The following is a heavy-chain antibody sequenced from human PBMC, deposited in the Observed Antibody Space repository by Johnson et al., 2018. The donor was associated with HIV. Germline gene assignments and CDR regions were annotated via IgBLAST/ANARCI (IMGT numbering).Heavy chain of an antibody. CDR3: AKSDCSGGSCYSVWRHAFDI. CDR2: ISYDGSNK. CDR1: GFTFSSYA. J-gene: IGHJ3*02. D-gene: IGHD2-15*01. V-gene: IGHV3-30*04. Sequence: QVQLVESGGGVVQPGRSLRLSCAASGFTFSSYAMHWVRQAPGKGLEWVAVISYDGSNKYYADSVRGRFTISRDNSKNTLSLQMNSLRAEDTAVYYCAKSDCSGGSCYSVWRHAFDIWGQGTMVTVSS.